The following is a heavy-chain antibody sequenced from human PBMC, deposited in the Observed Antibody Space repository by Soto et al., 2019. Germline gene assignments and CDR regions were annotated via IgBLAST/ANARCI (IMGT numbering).Heavy chain of an antibody. J-gene: IGHJ2*01. CDR3: AHTKLAMIVVVKNWYFDL. Sequence: QITLKESGPTLVKPTQTLTLTCTFSGFSLSTSGVGVGWIRQPPGKALEWLALIYWDDDKRYSPSLKSRLTITKDTSKNQVVLTMTTMDPVDTATYYCAHTKLAMIVVVKNWYFDLWGRGTLVTVSS. V-gene: IGHV2-5*02. CDR1: GFSLSTSGVG. D-gene: IGHD3-22*01. CDR2: IYWDDDK.